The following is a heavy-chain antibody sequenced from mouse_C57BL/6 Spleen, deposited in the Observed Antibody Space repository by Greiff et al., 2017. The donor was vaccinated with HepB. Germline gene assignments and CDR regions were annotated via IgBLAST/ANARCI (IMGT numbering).Heavy chain of an antibody. V-gene: IGHV5-12*01. Sequence: EVMLVESGGGLVQPGGSLKLSCAASGFTFSDYYMYWVRQTPEKRLEWVAYISNGGGSTYYPDTVKGRFTISRDNAKNTLYLHMSRLKSEDTAMYYCARQGTGTGYFDVWGTGTTVTVSS. CDR3: ARQGTGTGYFDV. D-gene: IGHD4-1*01. CDR1: GFTFSDYY. J-gene: IGHJ1*03. CDR2: ISNGGGST.